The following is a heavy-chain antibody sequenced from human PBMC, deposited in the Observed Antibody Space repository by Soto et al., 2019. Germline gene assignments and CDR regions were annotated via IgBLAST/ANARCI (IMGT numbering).Heavy chain of an antibody. CDR3: ARGGYCSSTSCYSDYYGMDV. D-gene: IGHD2-2*01. V-gene: IGHV3-72*01. Sequence: EVQLVESGGGLVQPGGSLRLSCAASGFTFSDHYMDWVRQAPGKGLEWVGGIRNKANSYTTEYAASVKGRFTISRDDSNNSLYLQMNSLKIEDTAVYYCARGGYCSSTSCYSDYYGMDVWGQGSTVTVSS. CDR2: IRNKANSYTT. J-gene: IGHJ6*02. CDR1: GFTFSDHY.